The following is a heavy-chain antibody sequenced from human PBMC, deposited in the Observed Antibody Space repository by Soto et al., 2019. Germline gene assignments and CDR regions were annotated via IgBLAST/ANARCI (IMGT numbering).Heavy chain of an antibody. J-gene: IGHJ3*02. CDR3: AREPSGSSSWYNAFDI. V-gene: IGHV3-11*01. Sequence: GGSLRLSCAASGFTFSDCYMSWIRQAPGKGLEWVSYISSSGSTIYYADSVKGRFTISRDNAKNSLYPQMNSLRAEDTAVYYCAREPSGSSSWYNAFDIWGQGTMVTVSS. CDR1: GFTFSDCY. CDR2: ISSSGSTI. D-gene: IGHD6-13*01.